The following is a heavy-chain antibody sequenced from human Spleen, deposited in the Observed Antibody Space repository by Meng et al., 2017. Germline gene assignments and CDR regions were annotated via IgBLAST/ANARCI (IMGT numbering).Heavy chain of an antibody. Sequence: ASVKVSCKASGYTFTGYYMHWVRQAPGQGLEWMGWINPNSGGTNYAQKFQGRVTMTRDTSISTAYMDLSRLRSDDTAVYYCAAERYGDYVGYYYYGMDVWGQGTTVTVSS. CDR3: AAERYGDYVGYYYYGMDV. J-gene: IGHJ6*02. CDR1: GYTFTGYY. D-gene: IGHD4-17*01. V-gene: IGHV1-2*02. CDR2: INPNSGGT.